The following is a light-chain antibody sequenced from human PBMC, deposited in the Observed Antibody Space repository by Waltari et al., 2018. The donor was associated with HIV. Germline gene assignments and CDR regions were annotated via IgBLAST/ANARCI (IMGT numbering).Light chain of an antibody. J-gene: IGLJ3*02. Sequence: SYELTQPPSVSVSPGQTARITCSGDGLAQRYAYWYQQKPGQAPVLVMCNDSERPSGIPERFSGSSSGTTVTLTISGVQAEDEADYYCQSSDSSDISVFGGGTKLTVL. CDR2: NDS. CDR3: QSSDSSDISV. CDR1: GLAQRY. V-gene: IGLV3-25*03.